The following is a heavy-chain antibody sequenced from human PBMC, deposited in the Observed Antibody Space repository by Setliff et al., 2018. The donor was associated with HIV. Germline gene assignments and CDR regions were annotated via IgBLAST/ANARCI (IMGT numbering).Heavy chain of an antibody. D-gene: IGHD3-3*02. CDR3: VKDYIYGTRDAFDI. CDR2: IWYDGSNK. CDR1: GFTFRNYG. J-gene: IGHJ3*02. Sequence: PGGSLRLSCAASGFTFRNYGMHWVRQAPGKGLEWVAVIWYDGSNKYYVDSVKGRFTISRDNSKNTLYLQMNSLRAEDTAVYFCVKDYIYGTRDAFDIWGQGTMVTVSS. V-gene: IGHV3-33*06.